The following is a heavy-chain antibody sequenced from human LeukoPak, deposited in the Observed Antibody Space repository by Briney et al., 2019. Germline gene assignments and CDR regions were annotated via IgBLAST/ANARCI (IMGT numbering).Heavy chain of an antibody. CDR1: GFIVSSNY. V-gene: IGHV3-66*01. J-gene: IGHJ4*02. CDR3: ASISDLLYYFDS. CDR2: SYTGGNT. Sequence: GGSLRLSCAASGFIVSSNYMSWVRQARGKGLVWVSVSYTGGNTHYADSVKGRFTLSRDNSKNTVYLQMNSLRVEDTAMYYCASISDLLYYFDSWGQGTLVTVSS.